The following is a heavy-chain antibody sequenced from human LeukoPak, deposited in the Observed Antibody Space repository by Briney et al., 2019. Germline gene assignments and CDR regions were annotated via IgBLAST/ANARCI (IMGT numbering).Heavy chain of an antibody. Sequence: GGSLRLYCAASGFTFSSYAMSWVRQAPGKGLEWVSAISGSGGSTYYADSVKGRFTISRDNSKNTLYLQMNSLRAEDTAVYYCAKGQHYYDSSGSIDYWGQGTLVTVSS. CDR2: ISGSGGST. CDR3: AKGQHYYDSSGSIDY. D-gene: IGHD3-22*01. J-gene: IGHJ4*02. V-gene: IGHV3-23*01. CDR1: GFTFSSYA.